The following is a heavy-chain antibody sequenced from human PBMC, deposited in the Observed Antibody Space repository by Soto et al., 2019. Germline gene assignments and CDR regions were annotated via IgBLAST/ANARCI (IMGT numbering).Heavy chain of an antibody. D-gene: IGHD2-21*02. CDR2: IYYSGST. Sequence: ASETLSLTCTVSGGSVSSGSYYWSWIRQPPGKGLEWIGYIYYSGSTNYNPSLKSRVTISVDTSKNQFSLKLSSVTAADMAVYYCARECGGDCYSHYYYYYGMDVWGQGTTVTVSS. V-gene: IGHV4-61*01. J-gene: IGHJ6*02. CDR1: GGSVSSGSYY. CDR3: ARECGGDCYSHYYYYYGMDV.